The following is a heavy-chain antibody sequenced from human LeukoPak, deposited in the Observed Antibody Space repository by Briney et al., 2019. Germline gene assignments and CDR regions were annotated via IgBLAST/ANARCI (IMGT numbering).Heavy chain of an antibody. V-gene: IGHV3-21*01. CDR1: GFTFSSYA. Sequence: GGSLRLSCAASGFTFSSYAMNWVRQAPGKGLEWVSSISSSSSYIYYADSVKGRFTISRDNAKNSLYLQMNSLRAEDTAVYYCARDISPYYYDSSGYLYWGQGTLVTVSP. J-gene: IGHJ4*02. CDR3: ARDISPYYYDSSGYLY. D-gene: IGHD3-22*01. CDR2: ISSSSSYI.